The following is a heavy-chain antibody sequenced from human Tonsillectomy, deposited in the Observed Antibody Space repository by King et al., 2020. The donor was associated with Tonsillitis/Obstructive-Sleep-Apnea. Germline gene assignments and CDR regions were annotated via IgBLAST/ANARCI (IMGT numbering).Heavy chain of an antibody. CDR1: GGSISSYY. Sequence: QLQESGPGLVKPSETLSLTCTVSGGSISSYYWSWIRQPPGKGLGWIGYIYYSGRTNYNPSLKSRVTISVDTSKNQFSLKMSSVTAADTAVYYCARLTVEQWLEGGDFDYWGHGTLVTVSS. J-gene: IGHJ4*01. CDR2: IYYSGRT. CDR3: ARLTVEQWLEGGDFDY. V-gene: IGHV4-59*08. D-gene: IGHD6-19*01.